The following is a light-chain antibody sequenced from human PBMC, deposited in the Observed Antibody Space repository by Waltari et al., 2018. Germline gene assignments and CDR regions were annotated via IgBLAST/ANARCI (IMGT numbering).Light chain of an antibody. V-gene: IGKV3-20*01. CDR3: QQYGTSPL. Sequence: EIVLTQSPGTLSLSPGERATLSCRASQSVSGKYLARYQQKAGQAPRLLIYGTSSRATGIPARFSGSGSGTDFTLTISRLEPEDFAVYYCQQYGTSPLFGPGTKVDFK. CDR2: GTS. J-gene: IGKJ3*01. CDR1: QSVSGKY.